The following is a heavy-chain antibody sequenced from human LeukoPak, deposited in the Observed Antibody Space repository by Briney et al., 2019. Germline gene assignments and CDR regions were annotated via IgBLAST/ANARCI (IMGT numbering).Heavy chain of an antibody. CDR2: INHSGST. CDR3: ARGQWLRSFDY. D-gene: IGHD5-12*01. CDR1: GGSFSGYY. V-gene: IGHV4-34*01. Sequence: SETLSLTCAVYGGSFSGYYWSWIRQPPGKGLEWIGEINHSGSTNYNPSLKSRVTISVDTSKNQFSLKLGSVTAADTAVYYCARGQWLRSFDYWGQGTLVTVSS. J-gene: IGHJ4*02.